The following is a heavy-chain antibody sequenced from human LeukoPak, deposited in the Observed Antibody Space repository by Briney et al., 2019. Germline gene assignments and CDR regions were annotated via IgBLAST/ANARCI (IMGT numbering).Heavy chain of an antibody. J-gene: IGHJ1*01. V-gene: IGHV4-34*01. Sequence: SETLSLTCAVYGGSFSGYYRSWIRQPPGKGLEWIGEINHSGSTNYNPSLKSRVTISVDTSKNQFSLKLSSVTAADTAVYYCARALDCSGGSCYSGVFGWGQGTLVTVSS. CDR3: ARALDCSGGSCYSGVFG. CDR1: GGSFSGYY. CDR2: INHSGST. D-gene: IGHD2-15*01.